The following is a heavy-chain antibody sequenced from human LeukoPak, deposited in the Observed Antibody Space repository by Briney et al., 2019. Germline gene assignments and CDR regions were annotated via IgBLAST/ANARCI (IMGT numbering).Heavy chain of an antibody. J-gene: IGHJ4*02. CDR1: GFTFTSYS. CDR3: ARGRPSDY. CDR2: ISSSSSII. V-gene: IGHV3-48*02. Sequence: PGGSLRLSCAASGFTFTSYSMNWVRQAPGKGLEWVSYISSSSSIIYYADSLKGRFTISRDSAKNSLYLQMNSLRDEDTAVYYCARGRPSDYWGQGTLVTASS.